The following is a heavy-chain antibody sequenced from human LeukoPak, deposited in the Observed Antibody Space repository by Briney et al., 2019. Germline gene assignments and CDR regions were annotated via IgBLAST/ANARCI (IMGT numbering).Heavy chain of an antibody. CDR2: INWNGGST. CDR3: ARDYYDSSGPHDAFDI. Sequence: GGSLRLSCAASGFTFDDYGMSWVRQAPGKGLEWVSGINWNGGSTGYADSVKGRFTISRDNAKNSLYLQMNSLRAEDTVLYYCARDYYDSSGPHDAFDIWGQGTMVTVSS. D-gene: IGHD3-22*01. CDR1: GFTFDDYG. J-gene: IGHJ3*02. V-gene: IGHV3-20*04.